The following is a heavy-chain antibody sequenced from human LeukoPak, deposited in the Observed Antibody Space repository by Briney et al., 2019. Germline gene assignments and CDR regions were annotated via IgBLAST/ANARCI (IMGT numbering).Heavy chain of an antibody. Sequence: ASVKVSCKASGGTFSSYAISWVRQAPGQGLEWMGGIIPIFGTANYAQKFQGRVTITADESTSTAYMELSSLRSEDTAVYYFARDSSPVQPLTTNAYYGMDVWGQGTTVTVSS. D-gene: IGHD1-1*01. CDR1: GGTFSSYA. CDR3: ARDSSPVQPLTTNAYYGMDV. J-gene: IGHJ6*02. V-gene: IGHV1-69*13. CDR2: IIPIFGTA.